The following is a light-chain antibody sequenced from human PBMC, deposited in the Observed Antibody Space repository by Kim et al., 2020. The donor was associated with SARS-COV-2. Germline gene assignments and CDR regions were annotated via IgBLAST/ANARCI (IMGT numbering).Light chain of an antibody. CDR3: SAWDSSLNAWV. CDR2: RNN. V-gene: IGLV10-54*01. J-gene: IGLJ3*02. Sequence: RHTATPTCTGNNNNVGEQGAAWLQQHPAHPPKLLSYRNNNRPSGISDRVSASRSENTASLTIAGLQPEDEADYYCSAWDSSLNAWVFGGGTQLTVL. CDR1: NNNVGEQG.